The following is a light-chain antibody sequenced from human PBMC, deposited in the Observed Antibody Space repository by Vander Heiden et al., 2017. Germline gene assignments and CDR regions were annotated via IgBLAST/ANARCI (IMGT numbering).Light chain of an antibody. CDR2: RNN. CDR3: AAWEDSQSAYVV. V-gene: IGLV1-47*01. Sequence: QSLLLQQPSASWTPGPRVTISCAGSSSSIGSNYVDWYQQRSGTVPYVLIYRNNRRPSADPDRFSGAKSGTSASLAISGRRSEDEADYYCAAWEDSQSAYVVVGGGTKLTVL. CDR1: SSSIGSNY. J-gene: IGLJ2*01.